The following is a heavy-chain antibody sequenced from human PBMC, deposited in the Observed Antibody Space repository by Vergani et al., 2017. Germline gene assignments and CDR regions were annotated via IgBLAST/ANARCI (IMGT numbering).Heavy chain of an antibody. CDR2: IYHSGST. CDR3: ARGGATSGAFDI. CDR1: GGSLSSSNW. V-gene: IGHV4-4*02. Sequence: QVQLQDSGPGLVKPSGTLSLTCAVSGGSLSSSNWWSWVRPPPGKGLEWIGEIYHSGSTNYNPSLKSRVTIPVDKSKHQFSLKLSSVTAADTAVYYCARGGATSGAFDIWGQGTMVTVSS. D-gene: IGHD1-26*01. J-gene: IGHJ3*02.